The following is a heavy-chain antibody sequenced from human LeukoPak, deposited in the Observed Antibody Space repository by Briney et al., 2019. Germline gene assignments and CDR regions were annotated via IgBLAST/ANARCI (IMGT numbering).Heavy chain of an antibody. J-gene: IGHJ4*02. D-gene: IGHD2-15*01. CDR2: INWNGGST. Sequence: GESLKISCAASGFTFDDYGMSWVRQAPGKGLEWVSGINWNGGSTGYADSVKGRFTISRDNAKNSLYLQMNSLRAEDTAVYYCAKDPRRVAATRFDYWGQGTLVTVSS. CDR3: AKDPRRVAATRFDY. V-gene: IGHV3-20*04. CDR1: GFTFDDYG.